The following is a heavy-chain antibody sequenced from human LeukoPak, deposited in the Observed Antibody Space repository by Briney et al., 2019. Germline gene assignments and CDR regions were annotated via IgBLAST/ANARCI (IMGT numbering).Heavy chain of an antibody. CDR3: ARDSPSIFGVVIGDFDY. V-gene: IGHV4-38-2*02. J-gene: IGHJ4*02. CDR2: ISDSGSA. Sequence: SETLSLTCTVSGSSMSSDYYWGWIRQPPGKGLEWIGSISDSGSAYYNPSLKSRVVISVDPSKKQFSLKLSSVTAADTAVYYCARDSPSIFGVVIGDFDYWGQGTLVTVSS. CDR1: GSSMSSDYY. D-gene: IGHD3-3*01.